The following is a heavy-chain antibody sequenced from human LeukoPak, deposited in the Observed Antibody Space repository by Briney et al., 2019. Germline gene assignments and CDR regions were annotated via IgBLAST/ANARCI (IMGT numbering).Heavy chain of an antibody. CDR1: GFTFSSYS. Sequence: GGSLRLSCAASGFTFSSYSMNWVRQAPGKGLEWVSYISSSSSTIYYADSVKGRFTISRDNAKNSLYLQMNSLRAEDTAVYYCAAGSYYYMDVWGKGTTVTVSS. CDR3: AAGSYYYMDV. CDR2: ISSSSSTI. V-gene: IGHV3-48*01. J-gene: IGHJ6*03. D-gene: IGHD1-26*01.